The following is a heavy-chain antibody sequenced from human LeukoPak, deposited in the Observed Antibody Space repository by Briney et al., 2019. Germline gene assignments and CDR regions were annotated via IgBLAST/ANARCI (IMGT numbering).Heavy chain of an antibody. Sequence: ASVKVSCKVSGKSLTRVSIHWVRQSPGKGLEWMGGLDPEHGGRLYAQTFQGRVTMTEDASTDTAYMELNRLGSEDTAVYYCATATIIWGSYRSWLDTWGQGTLVTVSS. CDR3: ATATIIWGSYRSWLDT. J-gene: IGHJ5*02. CDR1: GKSLTRVS. CDR2: LDPEHGGR. D-gene: IGHD3-16*02. V-gene: IGHV1-24*01.